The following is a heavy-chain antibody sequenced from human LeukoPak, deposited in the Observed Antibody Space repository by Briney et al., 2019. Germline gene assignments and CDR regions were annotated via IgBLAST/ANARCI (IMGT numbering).Heavy chain of an antibody. J-gene: IGHJ4*02. D-gene: IGHD2-21*02. Sequence: SETLSFTCTVSGGSISSNSHYWGWIRQPPGKGLEWIGNIYYSGSTYYNPSLKSRIIISVDTSKNQFSLKLSSVTAADTAVYYCARTMVTAISKRPAVLDYWGQGTLVTVSS. V-gene: IGHV4-39*07. CDR2: IYYSGST. CDR1: GGSISSNSHY. CDR3: ARTMVTAISKRPAVLDY.